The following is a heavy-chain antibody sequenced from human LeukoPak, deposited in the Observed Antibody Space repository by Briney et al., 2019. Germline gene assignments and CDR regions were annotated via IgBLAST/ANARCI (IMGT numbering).Heavy chain of an antibody. CDR1: GASVSGSAYY. V-gene: IGHV4-39*07. J-gene: IGHJ4*02. Sequence: SETLSLTCTVSGASVSGSAYYWGWIRQPPGKGLEWIGNIYYSGSTYYNESLESRVTISIDTSKNQFSLKLSSVTAADTAVYYCARNTYYYDSSGGYYFDYWGQGTLVTVSS. CDR3: ARNTYYYDSSGGYYFDY. D-gene: IGHD3-22*01. CDR2: IYYSGST.